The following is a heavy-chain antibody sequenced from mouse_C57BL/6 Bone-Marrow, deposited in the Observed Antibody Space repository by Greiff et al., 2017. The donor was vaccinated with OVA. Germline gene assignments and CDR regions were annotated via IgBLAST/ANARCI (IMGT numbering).Heavy chain of an antibody. Sequence: QVQLQQSGPELVKPGASVKISCKASGYSFTSYYIHWVKQRPGQGLEWIGWIYPGSGNTKYNEKFKGKATLTADTSSSTAYMQLSSLTSEDSAVYYCARESGTAFAYWGQGTLVTVSA. D-gene: IGHD4-1*01. V-gene: IGHV1-66*01. J-gene: IGHJ3*01. CDR3: ARESGTAFAY. CDR1: GYSFTSYY. CDR2: IYPGSGNT.